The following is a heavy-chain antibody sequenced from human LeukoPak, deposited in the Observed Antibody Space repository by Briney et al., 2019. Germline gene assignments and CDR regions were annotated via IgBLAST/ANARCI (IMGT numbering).Heavy chain of an antibody. D-gene: IGHD3-22*01. CDR1: GYTFTGYY. Sequence: ASVKVSCKASGYTFTGYYMHWVRQAPGQGLEWMGWINPNSGGTNYAQKFQGRVTMTRDTSISTAYMELSRLRSNDTAVYYCARDHEDSSGYYPDYWGQGTLVTVSS. V-gene: IGHV1-2*02. CDR2: INPNSGGT. CDR3: ARDHEDSSGYYPDY. J-gene: IGHJ4*02.